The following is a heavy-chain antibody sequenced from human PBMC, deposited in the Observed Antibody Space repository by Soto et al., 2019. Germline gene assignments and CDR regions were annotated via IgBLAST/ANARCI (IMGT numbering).Heavy chain of an antibody. V-gene: IGHV5-51*01. J-gene: IGHJ4*02. Sequence: ESLKISCKGSGYSFTSFWIAWVRQMPGKGLEWMGIIYPGDFDTRYSPSFQGQVTISDDKSINTAYLQWSSLKASDTAMYYCARRISPIDHYHFDYWGQGTLVTVSS. CDR3: ARRISPIDHYHFDY. D-gene: IGHD1-26*01. CDR2: IYPGDFDT. CDR1: GYSFTSFW.